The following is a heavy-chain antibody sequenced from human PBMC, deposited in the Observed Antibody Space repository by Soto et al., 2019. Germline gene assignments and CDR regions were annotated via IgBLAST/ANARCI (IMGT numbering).Heavy chain of an antibody. V-gene: IGHV5-10-1*01. CDR1: GHSFTTYW. CDR3: ARHPGGSCVNM. J-gene: IGHJ3*02. CDR2: IDPSDSYT. Sequence: PGESLKISCKGSGHSFTTYWISWVRQMPGKGLEWMGRIDPSDSYTNYSPSFQGHVTISADKSISTAYLQWSSLKPSDTAMYYCARHPGGSCVNMWGLGTMVTVSS. D-gene: IGHD2-15*01.